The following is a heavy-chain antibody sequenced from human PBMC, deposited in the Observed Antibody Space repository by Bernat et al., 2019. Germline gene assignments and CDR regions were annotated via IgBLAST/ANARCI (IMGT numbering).Heavy chain of an antibody. V-gene: IGHV4-39*01. D-gene: IGHD3-22*01. CDR3: ARHYCDISVPDRCQY. Sequence: QLQLQESGPGLVKPWATLSLTCTVSGDSISSSGYYWGWIRQPPRKGLEWVATIFRSGSTFYNPSLKSRATISVDTSKNQFSLRLRSVTAADTAVYYCARHYCDISVPDRCQYWGQGTLVSVS. CDR1: GDSISSSGYY. J-gene: IGHJ1*01. CDR2: IFRSGST.